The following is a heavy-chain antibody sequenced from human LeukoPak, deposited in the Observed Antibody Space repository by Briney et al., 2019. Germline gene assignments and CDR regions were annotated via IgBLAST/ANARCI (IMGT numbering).Heavy chain of an antibody. Sequence: ASVKVSCKASGYTFASYYIHWMRQTLGQGFEWMGVSYPDAGTTDHGQRFRDRFVMTADTATSTVYMELSSLTSEDTGVYYCVRQFVGGTFDYWGQGALITVSS. CDR3: VRQFVGGTFDY. V-gene: IGHV1-46*01. CDR1: GYTFASYY. J-gene: IGHJ4*02. CDR2: SYPDAGTT. D-gene: IGHD3-3*01.